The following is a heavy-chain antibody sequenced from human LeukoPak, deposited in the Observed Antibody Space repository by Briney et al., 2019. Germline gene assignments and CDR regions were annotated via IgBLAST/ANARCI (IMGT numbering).Heavy chain of an antibody. CDR2: INHSGST. J-gene: IGHJ5*02. Sequence: SETLSLTCAVYGGSFSGYYWSWIRQPPGKGLEWIGEINHSGSTNYNPSLKSRVTISVDTSKNQFSLKLSSVTAADTAVYYCASVDTAHNWFDPWGQGTLVTVSS. CDR3: ASVDTAHNWFDP. D-gene: IGHD5-18*01. CDR1: GGSFSGYY. V-gene: IGHV4-34*01.